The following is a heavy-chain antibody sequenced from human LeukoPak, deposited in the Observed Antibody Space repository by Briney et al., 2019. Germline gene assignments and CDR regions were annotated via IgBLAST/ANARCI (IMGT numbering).Heavy chain of an antibody. J-gene: IGHJ4*02. V-gene: IGHV3-21*01. CDR1: GFNFSRYT. Sequence: GGSLRLSCAASGFNFSRYTMNWVRQATGKALEWVSYISSSSLYIYYADSVKGRFTISRDNAKNSLYLQMNSLRAEDTAVYYCARDPWVGVTTDYWGQGTLVTVSS. CDR3: ARDPWVGVTTDY. D-gene: IGHD4-11*01. CDR2: ISSSSLYI.